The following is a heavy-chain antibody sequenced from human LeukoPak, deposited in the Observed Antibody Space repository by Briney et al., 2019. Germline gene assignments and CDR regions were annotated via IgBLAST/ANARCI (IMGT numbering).Heavy chain of an antibody. CDR3: ARGRGYSSSSTDMDV. J-gene: IGHJ6*02. D-gene: IGHD6-6*01. CDR2: ISGGSSYI. CDR1: GFTFSSYG. Sequence: GGSLRLSCATSGFTFSSYGMSWVRQAPGKGLEWVSSISGGSSYIYYADSVKDRFTISRGNAENSLYLQMNSLRAEDTAVYYCARGRGYSSSSTDMDVWGRGTTVTVSS. V-gene: IGHV3-21*01.